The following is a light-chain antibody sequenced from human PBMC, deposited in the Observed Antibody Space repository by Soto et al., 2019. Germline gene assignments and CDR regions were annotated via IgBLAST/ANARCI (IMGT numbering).Light chain of an antibody. V-gene: IGLV2-14*01. CDR3: SSYTSSGTL. Sequence: SLLTQPASLSWASGQSVTISCTGTSGDVGDYNYVCWYQQYPGKAPKVIIYDVTYRPSGVSNRFSGSKSGNTASLTISGLQADDEADYYCSSYTSSGTLFGTGTKVTVL. CDR2: DVT. CDR1: SGDVGDYNY. J-gene: IGLJ1*01.